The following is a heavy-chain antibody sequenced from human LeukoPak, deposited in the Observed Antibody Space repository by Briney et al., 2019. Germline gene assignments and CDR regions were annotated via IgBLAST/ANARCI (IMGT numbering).Heavy chain of an antibody. Sequence: PGGSLRLSCAASGFTFSSYEMNWVRQAPGKGLEWVSYISSSGSTIYYADSVKGRSTISRDNAKNSLYLQMNSLRAEDTALYYCAKGPHRYSSGYYYGYFDYWGQGTLVTVSS. D-gene: IGHD3-22*01. CDR1: GFTFSSYE. V-gene: IGHV3-48*03. J-gene: IGHJ4*02. CDR2: ISSSGSTI. CDR3: AKGPHRYSSGYYYGYFDY.